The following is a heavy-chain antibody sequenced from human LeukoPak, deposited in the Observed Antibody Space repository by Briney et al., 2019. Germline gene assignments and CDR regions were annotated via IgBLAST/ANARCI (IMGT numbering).Heavy chain of an antibody. CDR1: GFTFSSYG. CDR3: AKDGYSSGWYSGYFDY. CDR2: IRYDGSNK. V-gene: IGHV3-30*02. Sequence: GGSLRLSCAASGFTFSSYGMHWVRQAPGKGLEWVAFIRYDGSNKYYADSVKGRFTISRDNSKNTLYLQMNSLRAEDTAVYYCAKDGYSSGWYSGYFDYWGQGTLVTLSS. J-gene: IGHJ4*02. D-gene: IGHD6-19*01.